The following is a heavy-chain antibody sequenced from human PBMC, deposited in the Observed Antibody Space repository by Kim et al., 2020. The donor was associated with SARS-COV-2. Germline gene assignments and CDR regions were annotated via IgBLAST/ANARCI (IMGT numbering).Heavy chain of an antibody. D-gene: IGHD3-22*01. J-gene: IGHJ3*02. Sequence: RFTISRENSKNTLYLQMNSLRAEDTAVYYCAKVIHYYDSSGYQYADAFDIWGQGTMVTVSS. V-gene: IGHV3-23*01. CDR3: AKVIHYYDSSGYQYADAFDI.